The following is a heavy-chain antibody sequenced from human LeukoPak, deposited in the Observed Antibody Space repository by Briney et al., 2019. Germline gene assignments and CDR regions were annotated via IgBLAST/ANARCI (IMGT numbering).Heavy chain of an antibody. V-gene: IGHV3-23*01. J-gene: IGHJ1*01. CDR2: ISGSGGNS. CDR1: GFTFNNYA. Sequence: GGSLRLSCVASGFTFNNYAMSWVRQAPGKGPEWVSGISGSGGNSYYADSVKGRFTISRVNSKNTLYLQMNSLRADDTAVYYCARALSQELIRYSQDWGQGTLVSVSS. D-gene: IGHD1-1*01. CDR3: ARALSQELIRYSQD.